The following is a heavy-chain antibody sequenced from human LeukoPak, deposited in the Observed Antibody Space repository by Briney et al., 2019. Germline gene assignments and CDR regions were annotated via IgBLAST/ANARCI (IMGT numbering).Heavy chain of an antibody. CDR3: ARRGYCSGGSCPGRYYYYGMDV. V-gene: IGHV3-9*01. CDR2: LSWGSGSL. J-gene: IGHJ6*02. CDR1: GFTFIDYA. Sequence: GRSLRLSCAASGFTFIDYAMHWVRQTPGKGLEWVAGLSWGSGSLGYADSVKGRFTISRDNAKNTLYLQMNSLRAEDTAVYYCARRGYCSGGSCPGRYYYYGMDVWGQGTTVTVSS. D-gene: IGHD2-15*01.